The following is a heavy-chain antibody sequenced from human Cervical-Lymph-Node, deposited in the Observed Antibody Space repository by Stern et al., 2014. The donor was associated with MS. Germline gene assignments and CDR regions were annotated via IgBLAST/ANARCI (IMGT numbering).Heavy chain of an antibody. D-gene: IGHD2-15*01. CDR2: IIPILGLP. Sequence: QVQLVQSGAEVKKPGSSVNVSCKASGGTFSSNYAITWMRQVPGQGLEWMGRIIPILGLPNYAQKFQGRVTITADTSTSTAYMELSSLRSEDTAVYYCARGVVSNRAAATLHNLFDPWGQGTLVTVSS. J-gene: IGHJ5*02. CDR3: ARGVVSNRAAATLHNLFDP. CDR1: GGTFSSNYA. V-gene: IGHV1-69*09.